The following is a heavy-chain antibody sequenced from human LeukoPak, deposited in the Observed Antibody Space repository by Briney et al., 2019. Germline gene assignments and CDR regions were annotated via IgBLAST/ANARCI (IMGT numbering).Heavy chain of an antibody. CDR3: ARDLSGYSSGWYDAFDI. CDR2: IKQDGSEK. Sequence: GGSLRLSCAASGFTVSSNYMSWVRQAPGKGLEWVANIKQDGSEKYYVDSVKGRFTISRDNAKNSLYLQMNSLRAEDTAVYYCARDLSGYSSGWYDAFDIWGQGTMVTVSS. CDR1: GFTVSSNY. J-gene: IGHJ3*02. D-gene: IGHD6-19*01. V-gene: IGHV3-7*01.